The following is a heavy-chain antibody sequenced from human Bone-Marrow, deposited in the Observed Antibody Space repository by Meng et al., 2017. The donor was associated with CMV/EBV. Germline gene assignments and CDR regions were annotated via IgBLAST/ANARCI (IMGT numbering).Heavy chain of an antibody. CDR3: ARGYILRSIVVVIAMGLTD. CDR2: INHSGST. Sequence: SETLSLTCTVSGGSISSGGYYWSWIRQPPGKGLEWIGEINHSGSTNYNPSLKSRVTISVDTSKNQFSLKLSSVTAADTAVYYCARGYILRSIVVVIAMGLTDWGQGTLVTVSS. V-gene: IGHV4-39*07. J-gene: IGHJ4*02. D-gene: IGHD2-21*01. CDR1: GGSISSGGYY.